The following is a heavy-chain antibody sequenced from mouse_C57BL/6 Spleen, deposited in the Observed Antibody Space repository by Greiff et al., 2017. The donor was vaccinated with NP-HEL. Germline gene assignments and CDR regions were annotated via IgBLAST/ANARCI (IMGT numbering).Heavy chain of an antibody. CDR2: ISNLAYSI. CDR1: GFTFSDYG. V-gene: IGHV5-15*01. J-gene: IGHJ4*01. CDR3: ARLVRCDFGGAMDY. D-gene: IGHD2-13*01. Sequence: EVMLVESGGGLVQPGGSLKLSCAASGFTFSDYGMAWVRQAPRKGPEWVAFISNLAYSIYYADTVTGRFTIPRETAKQTLYLEMSSLRSEDTAMYYCARLVRCDFGGAMDYLGQGTSVTVSS.